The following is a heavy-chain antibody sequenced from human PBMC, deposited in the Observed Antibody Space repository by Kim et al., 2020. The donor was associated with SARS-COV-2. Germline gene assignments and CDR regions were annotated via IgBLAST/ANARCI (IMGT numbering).Heavy chain of an antibody. D-gene: IGHD3-9*01. Sequence: KFQGRVTMTEDTSTDTAYMELSSLRSEDTAVYYCATDLILTGYPGPGMDVWGQGTTVTVSS. V-gene: IGHV1-24*01. CDR3: ATDLILTGYPGPGMDV. J-gene: IGHJ6*02.